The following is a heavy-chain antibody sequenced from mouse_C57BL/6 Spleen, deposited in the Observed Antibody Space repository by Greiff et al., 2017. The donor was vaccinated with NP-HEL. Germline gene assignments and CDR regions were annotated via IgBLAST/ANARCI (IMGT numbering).Heavy chain of an antibody. V-gene: IGHV5-9-1*02. CDR2: ISSGGDYI. Sequence: EVKVVESGEGLVKPGGSLKLSCAASGFTFSSYAMSWVRQTPEKRLEWVAYISSGGDYIYYADTVKGRFTISRDNARNTLYLQMSSLKSEDTAMYYCTRDNYSNFLAYWGQGTLVTVSA. CDR3: TRDNYSNFLAY. D-gene: IGHD2-5*01. J-gene: IGHJ3*01. CDR1: GFTFSSYA.